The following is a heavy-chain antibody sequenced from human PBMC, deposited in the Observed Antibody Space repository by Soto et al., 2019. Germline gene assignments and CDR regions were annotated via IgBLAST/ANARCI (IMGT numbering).Heavy chain of an antibody. Sequence: PSETLSLTCAVYGGSFSGYYWSWIRQPPGKGLEWIGEINHSGSTNYNPSLKSRVTISVDTSKNQFSLKLSSVTAADTAVYYCARLQRGYSYGLAWGQGTTVTVSS. V-gene: IGHV4-34*01. D-gene: IGHD5-18*01. CDR2: INHSGST. CDR3: ARLQRGYSYGLA. J-gene: IGHJ6*02. CDR1: GGSFSGYY.